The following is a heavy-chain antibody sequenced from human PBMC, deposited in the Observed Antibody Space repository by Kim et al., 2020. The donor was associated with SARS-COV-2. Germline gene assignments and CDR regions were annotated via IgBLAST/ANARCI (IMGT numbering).Heavy chain of an antibody. CDR1: GFTFGDYA. J-gene: IGHJ4*02. CDR2: IRSKAYGGTT. CDR3: TRYSGSYRSQDY. D-gene: IGHD1-26*01. V-gene: IGHV3-49*04. Sequence: GGSLRLSCTASGFTFGDYAMSWVRQAPGKGLEWVGFIRSKAYGGTTEYAASVKGRFTISRDDSKSIAYLQMNSLKTEDTAVYYCTRYSGSYRSQDYWGQGTLVTVSS.